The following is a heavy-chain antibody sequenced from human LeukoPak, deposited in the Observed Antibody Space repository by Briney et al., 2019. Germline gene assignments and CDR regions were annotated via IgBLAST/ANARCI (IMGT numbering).Heavy chain of an antibody. CDR2: IYYSGSS. D-gene: IGHD6-19*01. J-gene: IGHJ3*02. CDR1: GGSISSRSYY. Sequence: SESLSLTCTVSGGSISSRSYYWGWIRQPPGKGLEWIGSIYYSGSSYYNPSLNSRVTISVDTSKNQFSLKLSSVTAADTAVYYCARSGERAFDIWGQGTMVTVSS. CDR3: ARSGERAFDI. V-gene: IGHV4-39*01.